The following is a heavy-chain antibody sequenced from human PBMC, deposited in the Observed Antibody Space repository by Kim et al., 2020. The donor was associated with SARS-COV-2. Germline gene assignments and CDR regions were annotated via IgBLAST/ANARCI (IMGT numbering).Heavy chain of an antibody. CDR2: ISRDGTYK. CDR1: GFIFSTYA. CDR3: ARDGGLAAAGTVDN. J-gene: IGHJ4*02. Sequence: GGSLRLSCGASGFIFSTYAMHWVRQAPGKGLEWVAVISRDGTYKHYADSVKGRFTISRDNSKNTLYLQMNSLRAEDTAVYYCARDGGLAAAGTVDNWGQGTLVSVSS. V-gene: IGHV3-30-3*01. D-gene: IGHD6-13*01.